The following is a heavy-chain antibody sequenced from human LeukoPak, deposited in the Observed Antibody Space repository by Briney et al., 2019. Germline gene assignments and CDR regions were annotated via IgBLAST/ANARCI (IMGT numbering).Heavy chain of an antibody. Sequence: ASVKVSCKASGGTFSSYAISWVRQAPGQGLEWMGRIIPIFGTANYAQKFQGRVTITTDESTSTAYMELSSLRSEDTAVYYCARDRMVRGYYYYMDVWGEGTTVTVSS. CDR2: IIPIFGTA. CDR1: GGTFSSYA. J-gene: IGHJ6*03. V-gene: IGHV1-69*05. CDR3: ARDRMVRGYYYYMDV. D-gene: IGHD3-10*01.